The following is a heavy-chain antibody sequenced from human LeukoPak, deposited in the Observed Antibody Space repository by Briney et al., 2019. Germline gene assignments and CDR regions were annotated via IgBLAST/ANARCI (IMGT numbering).Heavy chain of an antibody. J-gene: IGHJ4*02. Sequence: SETLSLTCTVSGGSISSGPYSWGWIRQPPGQGLEWIGTVYYPRSTYYNPSLKSRVAMSIDTSKSQFSLKLRSVTAADTAVYYCARHRARWLVRSLDYWGQGSLVTVSS. D-gene: IGHD6-19*01. CDR2: VYYPRST. V-gene: IGHV4-39*01. CDR3: ARHRARWLVRSLDY. CDR1: GGSISSGPYS.